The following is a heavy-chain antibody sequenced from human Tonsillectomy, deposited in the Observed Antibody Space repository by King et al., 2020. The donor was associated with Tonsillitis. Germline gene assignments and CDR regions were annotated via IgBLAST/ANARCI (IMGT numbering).Heavy chain of an antibody. Sequence: VQLVESGGGLVKPGGSLRLSCAASGFSLSDYYMTWIRQVPGKGLEWLSYIGYSGDISYADSVKGRFTISRDNAKNTVLLQMSSLRPEDTAVYYCVRGGRTFGHWGQGTLVTVSA. D-gene: IGHD3/OR15-3a*01. V-gene: IGHV3-11*01. CDR2: IGYSGDI. J-gene: IGHJ4*02. CDR1: GFSLSDYY. CDR3: VRGGRTFGH.